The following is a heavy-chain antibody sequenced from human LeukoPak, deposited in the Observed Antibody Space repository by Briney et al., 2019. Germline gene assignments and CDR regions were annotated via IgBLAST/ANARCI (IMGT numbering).Heavy chain of an antibody. Sequence: GGSLRLSCTASGFSFSQYGMHWVREAPGNGLEWVAVIWHDGSKQHYADFVKGRFTVSRDNSKNTLYLQMQSLRAEDTAVYYCARSTPGPYCSGESCPPTLTPLDYWGQGTLVTVSS. CDR3: ARSTPGPYCSGESCPPTLTPLDY. J-gene: IGHJ4*02. V-gene: IGHV3-33*01. CDR2: IWHDGSKQ. D-gene: IGHD2-15*01. CDR1: GFSFSQYG.